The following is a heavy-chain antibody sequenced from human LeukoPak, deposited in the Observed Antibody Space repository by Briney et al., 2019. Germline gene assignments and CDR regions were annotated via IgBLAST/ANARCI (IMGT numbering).Heavy chain of an antibody. CDR3: ARDSSSSWYYFDY. CDR1: GFTFSSYW. V-gene: IGHV4-34*01. CDR2: INHSGST. D-gene: IGHD6-13*01. Sequence: GSLRLSCAASGFTFSSYWMSWIRQPPGKGLEWIGEINHSGSTNYNPSLKSRVTISVDTSKNQFSLQLNSVTPEDTAVYYCARDSSSSWYYFDYWGQGTLVTVSS. J-gene: IGHJ4*02.